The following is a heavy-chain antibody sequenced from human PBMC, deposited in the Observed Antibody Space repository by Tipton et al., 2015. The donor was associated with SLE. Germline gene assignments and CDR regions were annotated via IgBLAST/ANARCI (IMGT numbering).Heavy chain of an antibody. CDR1: GGSIGSGGYY. J-gene: IGHJ5*02. CDR3: ARGARRHLEWLWDNWFDP. CDR2: IYYTGST. D-gene: IGHD3-3*01. Sequence: TLSLTCTVSGGSIGSGGYYWSWIRQHPGKGLEWIGYIYYTGSTCYNPSLKSRVAISVDTSENQFSLKLNSVTAADTAVYYCARGARRHLEWLWDNWFDPWGQGTLVTVSS. V-gene: IGHV4-31*03.